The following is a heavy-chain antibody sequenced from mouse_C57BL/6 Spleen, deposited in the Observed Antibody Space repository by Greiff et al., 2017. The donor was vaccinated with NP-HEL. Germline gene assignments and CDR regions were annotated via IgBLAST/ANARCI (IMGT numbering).Heavy chain of an antibody. CDR1: GYTFTSSW. CDR3: ARSRAMYYFDY. Sequence: VQLQQPGAELVRPGSSVKLSCKASGYTFTSSWMHWVKQRPIQGLEWIGNIDPSDSETHYNQKFKDKATLTVDKSSSTAYMQLSSLTSEDSAVYYCARSRAMYYFDYWGQGTTLTVSS. V-gene: IGHV1-52*01. J-gene: IGHJ2*01. CDR2: IDPSDSET. D-gene: IGHD3-3*01.